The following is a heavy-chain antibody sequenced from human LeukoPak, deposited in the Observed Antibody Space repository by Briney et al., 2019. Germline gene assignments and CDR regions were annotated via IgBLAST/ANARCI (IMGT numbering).Heavy chain of an antibody. CDR1: GFTFSSYS. CDR3: ARGDRPFKIVVVPAAIDY. D-gene: IGHD2-2*01. Sequence: GGSLRLSCAASGFTFSSYSMNWVRQAPGKGLEWVSSISSSSSYIYYADSVKGRFTISRDNAKNSLYLQMNSLRAEDTAVYYCARGDRPFKIVVVPAAIDYWGQGTLVTVSS. CDR2: ISSSSSYI. J-gene: IGHJ4*02. V-gene: IGHV3-21*01.